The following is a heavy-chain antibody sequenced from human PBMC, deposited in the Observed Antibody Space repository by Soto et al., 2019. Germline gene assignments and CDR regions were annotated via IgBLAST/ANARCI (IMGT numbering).Heavy chain of an antibody. V-gene: IGHV1-46*01. J-gene: IGHJ1*01. Sequence: QVQLEQSGAEVKKPGASVKVSCKASGYIFTAYSMHWVRRAPGQGLQCMGVVKPSGGSTNYAQKFKGRITLTRDTSRNTFSMDLSSLTSEDTAVYYCAREENCSDGICYSEYFQRWGQGTLVTVSS. CDR1: GYIFTAYS. CDR3: AREENCSDGICYSEYFQR. CDR2: VKPSGGST. D-gene: IGHD2-15*01.